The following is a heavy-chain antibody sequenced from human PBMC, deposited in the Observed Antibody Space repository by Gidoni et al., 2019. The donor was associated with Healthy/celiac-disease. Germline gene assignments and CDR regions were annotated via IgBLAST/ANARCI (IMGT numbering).Heavy chain of an antibody. CDR3: ARVGHDYGDYGGPYYFDY. Sequence: QVQLVQSGAEVKKPGASVKVSCKASGYTFTSYYMHWVRQAPGQGLEWMGIINPSGGSTSYEQKFQGRVTMTRDTSTSTVYMELSSLRSEDTAVYYCARVGHDYGDYGGPYYFDYWGQGTLVTVSS. V-gene: IGHV1-46*03. CDR1: GYTFTSYY. J-gene: IGHJ4*02. CDR2: INPSGGST. D-gene: IGHD4-17*01.